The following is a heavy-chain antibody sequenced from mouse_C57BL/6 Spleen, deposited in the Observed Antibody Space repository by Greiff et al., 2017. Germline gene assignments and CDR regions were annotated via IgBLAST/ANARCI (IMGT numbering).Heavy chain of an antibody. CDR3: ARALLRGTFDY. D-gene: IGHD1-2*01. V-gene: IGHV1-50*01. CDR2: IDPSDSYT. CDR1: GYTFTSYW. J-gene: IGHJ2*01. Sequence: QVQLQQPGAELVKPGASVKLSCKASGYTFTSYWMQWVKQRPGQGLEWIGEIDPSDSYTNYNQKFKGKATLTVDTSSSTAYRQLSSLTSEDSAVYYCARALLRGTFDYWGQGTTLTVSS.